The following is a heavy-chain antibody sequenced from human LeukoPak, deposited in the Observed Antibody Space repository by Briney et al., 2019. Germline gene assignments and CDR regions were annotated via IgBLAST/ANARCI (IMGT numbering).Heavy chain of an antibody. V-gene: IGHV3-33*01. Sequence: GGSLRLSCAASGFTFSSYGMHWVRQAPGKGLEWVAVIWYDGSNKYYADSVKGRFTISRDNSKNTLYLQMNGLRAEDTAVYYCARDIGGGRIQLWRHYGMDVWGQGTTVTISS. CDR3: ARDIGGGRIQLWRHYGMDV. J-gene: IGHJ6*02. CDR2: IWYDGSNK. D-gene: IGHD5-18*01. CDR1: GFTFSSYG.